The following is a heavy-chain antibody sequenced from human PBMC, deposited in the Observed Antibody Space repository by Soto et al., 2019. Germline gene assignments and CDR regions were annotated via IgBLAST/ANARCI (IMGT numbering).Heavy chain of an antibody. V-gene: IGHV1-69*02. Sequence: SVKVSCKASGGTFSSYTISWVRQAPGQGLEWMGRIIPILDIANYAQKFQGRVTITADKSTSTAYMELSSLRSEDTAVYYCARVRRLARGVMSRYSGDWFDPWGQGTLVTVSS. CDR2: IIPILDIA. CDR3: ARVRRLARGVMSRYSGDWFDP. D-gene: IGHD3-10*01. J-gene: IGHJ5*02. CDR1: GGTFSSYT.